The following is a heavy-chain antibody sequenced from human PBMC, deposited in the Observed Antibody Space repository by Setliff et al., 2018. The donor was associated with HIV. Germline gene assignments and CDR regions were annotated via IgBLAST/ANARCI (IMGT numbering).Heavy chain of an antibody. V-gene: IGHV4-59*12. Sequence: PSETLSLTCTVSGGSISSYYWSWIRQPPGKGLEWLGHIYSSGSTNYNPSLKSRVTISVDTSKNQFSLTVSSVTAADTAVYYCARARRAGSGPKYFQHWGQGTLVTVSS. D-gene: IGHD2-15*01. CDR3: ARARRAGSGPKYFQH. CDR2: IYSSGST. CDR1: GGSISSYY. J-gene: IGHJ1*01.